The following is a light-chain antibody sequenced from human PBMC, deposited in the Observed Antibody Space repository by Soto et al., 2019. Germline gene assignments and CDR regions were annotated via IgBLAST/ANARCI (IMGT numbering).Light chain of an antibody. CDR1: QSVSNN. J-gene: IGKJ1*01. V-gene: IGKV3D-15*01. CDR3: QQYNNWLTWA. CDR2: DIS. Sequence: EIVLTQSPGTLSLSPGERATLSCRASQSVSNNYLAWYQQKPGQAPRLLIYDISTRAAAIPARFSGSGSGTEFTLTISSLQSEDFAVYYCQQYNNWLTWAFGQGTKVDIK.